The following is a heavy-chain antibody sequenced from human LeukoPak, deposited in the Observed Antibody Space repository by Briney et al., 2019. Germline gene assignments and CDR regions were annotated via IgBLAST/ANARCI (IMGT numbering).Heavy chain of an antibody. CDR2: INPNSGGT. V-gene: IGHV1-2*06. CDR3: ARDLYYYDSSGTPPSD. Sequence: ASVKVSCKAPGYTFTGYYMHWVRQAPGQGLEWMGRINPNSGGTNYAQKFQGRVTMTRDTSISTAYMELSRLRSDDTAVYYCARDLYYYDSSGTPPSDWGQGTLVTVSS. CDR1: GYTFTGYY. J-gene: IGHJ4*02. D-gene: IGHD3-22*01.